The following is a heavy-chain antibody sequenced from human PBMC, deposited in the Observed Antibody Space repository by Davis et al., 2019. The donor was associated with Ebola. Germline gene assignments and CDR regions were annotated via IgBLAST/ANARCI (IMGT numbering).Heavy chain of an antibody. CDR1: GGSISRGGSY. CDR3: ARDLRYDSSGYDYYFYMDV. Sequence: PSETLSLTCTVSGGSISRGGSYWTWIRQHPGKGMEWIGYIYYSGSTYYKPSLKSRVTISLDTSKNQFSLNLYSVTAAGTAVYYCARDLRYDSSGYDYYFYMDVWGKGTTVTVSS. V-gene: IGHV4-31*03. D-gene: IGHD3-22*01. CDR2: IYYSGST. J-gene: IGHJ6*03.